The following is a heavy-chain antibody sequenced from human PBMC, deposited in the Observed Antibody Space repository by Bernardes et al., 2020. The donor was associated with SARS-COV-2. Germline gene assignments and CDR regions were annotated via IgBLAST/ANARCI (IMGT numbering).Heavy chain of an antibody. Sequence: AAAKVSCKASGYTFTSYGISWVRQAPGQGLEWMGWISAYNGNTNYAQKLQGRVTMTTDTSTSTAYMELRSLRSDDTAVYYCAREESIAARPYYYYMDVWGKGTTVT. CDR3: AREESIAARPYYYYMDV. V-gene: IGHV1-18*01. D-gene: IGHD6-6*01. CDR1: GYTFTSYG. J-gene: IGHJ6*03. CDR2: ISAYNGNT.